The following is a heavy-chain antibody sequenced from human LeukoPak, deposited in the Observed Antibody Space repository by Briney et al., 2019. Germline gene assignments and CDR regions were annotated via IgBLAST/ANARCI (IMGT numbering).Heavy chain of an antibody. CDR1: GFTFDDYA. V-gene: IGHV3-9*01. Sequence: GGSLRLSCAASGFTFDDYAMHWVRQAPGKGLEWVSGISWNSGSIGYADSVKGRFTISRDNAKNSLYLQMNSLRAEDTALYYCAKDILDNIVVVTAIQAAFDIWGQRTMVTVSS. CDR2: ISWNSGSI. CDR3: AKDILDNIVVVTAIQAAFDI. D-gene: IGHD2-21*02. J-gene: IGHJ3*02.